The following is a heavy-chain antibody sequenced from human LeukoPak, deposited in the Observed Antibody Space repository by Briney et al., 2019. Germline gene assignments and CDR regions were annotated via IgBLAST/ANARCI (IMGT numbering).Heavy chain of an antibody. J-gene: IGHJ4*02. Sequence: GGSLRLSCAASGFTFSTYSMNWVRQAPGKGLERVSYITSSSSTMFYADSVKGRFTISRDNSKNTLYLQMNSLRAEDTAVYYCAKDRIVGATFDYYFDYWGQGTLVTVSS. D-gene: IGHD1-26*01. V-gene: IGHV3-48*01. CDR3: AKDRIVGATFDYYFDY. CDR2: ITSSSSTM. CDR1: GFTFSTYS.